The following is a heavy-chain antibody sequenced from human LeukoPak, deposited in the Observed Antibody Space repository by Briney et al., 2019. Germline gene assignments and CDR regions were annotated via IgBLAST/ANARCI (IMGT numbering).Heavy chain of an antibody. CDR2: IRSKTYSGTT. J-gene: IGHJ5*02. V-gene: IGHV3-49*03. Sequence: GGSLRLSCTASGFTFGDYAMSWFRQAPGKGLEWVGFIRSKTYSGTTEYAASVKGRFTISRDDYKSIAYLQTNSLKTEDTAVYYCTRQHIVVVTATNWFDPWGQGTLVTVSS. D-gene: IGHD2-21*02. CDR3: TRQHIVVVTATNWFDP. CDR1: GFTFGDYA.